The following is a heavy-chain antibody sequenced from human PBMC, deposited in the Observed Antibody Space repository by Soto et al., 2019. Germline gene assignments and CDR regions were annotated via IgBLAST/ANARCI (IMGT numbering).Heavy chain of an antibody. CDR3: AREGLYGSIQDNTFDI. J-gene: IGHJ3*02. D-gene: IGHD6-19*01. CDR1: GYTFNRHD. Sequence: QVQLVQSGAEVKRSGASVRISCKASGYTFNRHDINWVRQATGQGPEWIGWMNPNSGNTGYAQKFQGRVTMTRDSSITTAYMDLSSLTSEDTALYYCAREGLYGSIQDNTFDIWGQGTMVSVSS. CDR2: MNPNSGNT. V-gene: IGHV1-8*01.